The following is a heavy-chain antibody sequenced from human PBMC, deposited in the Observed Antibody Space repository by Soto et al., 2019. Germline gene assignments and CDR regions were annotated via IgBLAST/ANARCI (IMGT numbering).Heavy chain of an antibody. V-gene: IGHV5-51*01. J-gene: IGHJ6*03. D-gene: IGHD2-2*01. CDR2: IYPGDSDT. CDR1: GYSFTSYW. CDR3: ARVKDGSTSWHYRDV. Sequence: PGESLKISCKGSGYSFTSYWIGWVRQMPGKGLEWMGIIYPGDSDTRYSPSFQGQVTISADKSISTAYLQWSSLKASDTAMYYCARVKDGSTSWHYRDVWGKGTTVTVSS.